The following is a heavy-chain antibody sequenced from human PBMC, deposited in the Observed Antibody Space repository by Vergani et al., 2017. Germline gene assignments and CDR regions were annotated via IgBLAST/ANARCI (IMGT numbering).Heavy chain of an antibody. CDR2: ISSSSRYI. CDR3: ARGITMVRGVTSA. J-gene: IGHJ5*02. D-gene: IGHD3-10*01. Sequence: EVQLVESGGGLVKPGGSLRLSCAASGFTFSSYSMNWVRQSPGKGLEWVSSISSSSRYINYADSVKGRFTISRDNAKSSLYLQMNSLRADDTAVFYCARGITMVRGVTSAWGQGSLVTVSS. V-gene: IGHV3-21*01. CDR1: GFTFSSYS.